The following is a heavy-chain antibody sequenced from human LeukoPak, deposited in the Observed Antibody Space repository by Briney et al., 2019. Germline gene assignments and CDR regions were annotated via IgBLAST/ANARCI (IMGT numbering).Heavy chain of an antibody. CDR2: IYYSGTT. CDR1: GASISSNY. Sequence: PSHALTLRLTVSGASISSNYGTWIRQPTGKGLEWFENIYYSGTTINTPSLKSRLTISVDQSNKQFSQNLISVTAADTAVYFCALAHCSRTNCYDLDYFYYYMDVWGKGTTVTVSS. J-gene: IGHJ6*03. CDR3: ALAHCSRTNCYDLDYFYYYMDV. D-gene: IGHD2-2*01. V-gene: IGHV4-59*01.